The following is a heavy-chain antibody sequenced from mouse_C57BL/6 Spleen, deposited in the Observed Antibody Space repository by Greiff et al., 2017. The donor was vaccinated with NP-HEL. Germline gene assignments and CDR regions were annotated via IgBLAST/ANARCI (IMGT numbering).Heavy chain of an antibody. CDR3: ARGVFITTVAGYWYFDV. V-gene: IGHV1-84*01. J-gene: IGHJ1*03. Sequence: LQESGPELVKPGASVKISCKASGYTFTDYYINWVKQRPGQGLEWIGWIYPGSGNTKYNEKFKGKATLTVDTSSSTAYMQLSSLTSEDSAVYFCARGVFITTVAGYWYFDVWGTGTTVTVSS. CDR2: IYPGSGNT. D-gene: IGHD1-1*01. CDR1: GYTFTDYY.